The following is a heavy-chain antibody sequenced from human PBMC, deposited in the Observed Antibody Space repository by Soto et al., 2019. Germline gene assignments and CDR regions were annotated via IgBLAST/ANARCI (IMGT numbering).Heavy chain of an antibody. CDR1: GGSFSGYY. CDR2: INHSGST. V-gene: IGHV4-34*01. Sequence: SETLSLTCAVYGGSFSGYYWSWIRQPPGKGLEWIGEINHSGSTNYNPSLKSRVTISVDTSKNQFSLKLSSVTAADTAVYYCARFEGPFDYWGQGTLVTVSS. CDR3: ARFEGPFDY. J-gene: IGHJ4*02.